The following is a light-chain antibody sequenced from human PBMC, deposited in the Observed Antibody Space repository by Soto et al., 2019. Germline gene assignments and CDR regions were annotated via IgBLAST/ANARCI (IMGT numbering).Light chain of an antibody. J-gene: IGKJ3*01. CDR3: QQWFSIPPT. CDR2: AXA. Sequence: DVQMTQSPSSLPASVGDRITVAXRASQSVEDYLSWYQVEPGXAPRXXXDAXANFQMGCPSRFTGSGSGTDFTLSINDLQPDDFVVYYCQQWFSIPPTFGHGTKVDIK. V-gene: IGKV1-39*01. CDR1: QSVEDY.